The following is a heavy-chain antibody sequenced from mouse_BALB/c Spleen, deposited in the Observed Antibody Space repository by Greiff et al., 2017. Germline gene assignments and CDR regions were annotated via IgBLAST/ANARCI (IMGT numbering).Heavy chain of an antibody. D-gene: IGHD1-1*01. Sequence: EVKVVESGAELVKPGASVKLSCTASGFNIKDTYMHWVKQRPEQGLEWIGRIDPANGNTKYDPKFQGKATITADTSSNTAYLQLSSLTSEDTAVYYCAREGVLLRSYWGQGTLVTVSA. CDR3: AREGVLLRSY. CDR1: GFNIKDTY. V-gene: IGHV14-3*02. CDR2: IDPANGNT. J-gene: IGHJ3*01.